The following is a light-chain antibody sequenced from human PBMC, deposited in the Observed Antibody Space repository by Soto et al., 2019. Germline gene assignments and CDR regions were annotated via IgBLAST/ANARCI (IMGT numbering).Light chain of an antibody. CDR1: QAIGNY. Sequence: DIQMPQSPSSLSASVGDRVTITCRASQAIGNYLNWYQQKPGKAPNLLIYVASVLQPGVTSRFSGSGSGTDFTLTISSLQPEDFATYYCQQSYTTPRTFGQGTRLDIQ. CDR3: QQSYTTPRT. V-gene: IGKV1-39*01. J-gene: IGKJ2*01. CDR2: VAS.